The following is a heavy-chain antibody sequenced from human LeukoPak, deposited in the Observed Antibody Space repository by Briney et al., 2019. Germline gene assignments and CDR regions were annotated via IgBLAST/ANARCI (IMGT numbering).Heavy chain of an antibody. Sequence: GGSLRLSCAASGFTFSDYYMSWIRQAPGKGLEWVSYISNSGNTIYYADSVKGRFTISRDNAKNSLYLQMNSLRAEDTAVYYCARDGTAAGTRYYYYYMDVWGKGTTVTVSS. CDR3: ARDGTAAGTRYYYYYMDV. J-gene: IGHJ6*03. CDR2: ISNSGNTI. V-gene: IGHV3-11*04. D-gene: IGHD6-13*01. CDR1: GFTFSDYY.